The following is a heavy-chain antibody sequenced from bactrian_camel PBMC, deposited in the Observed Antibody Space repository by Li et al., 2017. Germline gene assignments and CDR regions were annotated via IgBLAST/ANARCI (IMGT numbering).Heavy chain of an antibody. CDR3: ALDSSRCRGGRLWGEFSY. CDR2: LGSDGST. Sequence: EVQLVESGGDLVQPGGSLRLSCAASGFTFSSYCMAWFRQAPGKEREFVSALGSDGSTKYADSVKGRFTISKDNAKNTLYLQMDSLRPEDSAMYYCALDSSRCRGGRLWGEFSYWGQGTQVTVS. J-gene: IGHJ4*01. D-gene: IGHD7*01. CDR1: GFTFSSYC. V-gene: IGHV3S67*01.